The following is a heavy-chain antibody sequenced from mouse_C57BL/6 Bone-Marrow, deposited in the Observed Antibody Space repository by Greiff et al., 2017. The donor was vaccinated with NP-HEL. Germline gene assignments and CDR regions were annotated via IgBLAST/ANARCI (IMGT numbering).Heavy chain of an antibody. Sequence: QVQLQQSGPELVKPGASVKISCKASGYTFTDYYINWVKQRPGQGLEWIGWIYPGSGNTKYNEKFKGKATLTVDTSSSPAYMQLSSLTSEDSAVEFCARFAGEGYNVYAMDYWGKGASVTVSS. CDR3: ARFAGEGYNVYAMDY. V-gene: IGHV1-84*01. CDR2: IYPGSGNT. CDR1: GYTFTDYY. D-gene: IGHD2-3*01. J-gene: IGHJ4*01.